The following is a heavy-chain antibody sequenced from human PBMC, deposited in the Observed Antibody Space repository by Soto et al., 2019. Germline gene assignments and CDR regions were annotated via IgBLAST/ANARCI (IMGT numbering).Heavy chain of an antibody. V-gene: IGHV3-49*03. D-gene: IGHD4-17*01. J-gene: IGHJ2*01. CDR1: GFTVGDYG. CDR2: IRSKSYGKTT. CDR3: TRERWDYGDPKPYFDL. Sequence: GWSLGLSCSTCGFTVGDYGMTGFRQAPKKELEWVGLIRSKSYGKTTEYAASATDRFTISRDDSKRIAYLQMNSMTADDTAVYYCTRERWDYGDPKPYFDLWGRGTLVTVSS.